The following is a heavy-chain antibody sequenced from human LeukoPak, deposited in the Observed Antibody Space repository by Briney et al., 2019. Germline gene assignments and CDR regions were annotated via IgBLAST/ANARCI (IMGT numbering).Heavy chain of an antibody. CDR2: TYYRSKWYN. V-gene: IGHV6-1*01. CDR3: XRDXGXYSXGYFSYYYYMDV. Sequence: SVSXNSAAWNWIRQSPSRGLEWLGRTYYRSKWYNDYAVSVKSRITINPDTSKNQFSLQLNSVTPEDTAVXYXXRDXGXYSXGYFSYYYYMDVWGKGTTVTVSS. D-gene: IGHD5-18*01. CDR1: SVSXNSAA. J-gene: IGHJ6*03.